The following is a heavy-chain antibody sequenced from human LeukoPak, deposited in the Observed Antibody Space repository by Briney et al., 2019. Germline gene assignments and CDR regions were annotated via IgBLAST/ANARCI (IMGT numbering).Heavy chain of an antibody. Sequence: ASVKVSCKASGYPFTGYYVHWLRQAPGQGLEWMGWINPNSGGTNYAQKFQGRVTMTRDTSISTAYMELSRLRSDDTAVYYCARGGALGVAIFAYWGQGTLVTVSS. V-gene: IGHV1-2*02. J-gene: IGHJ4*02. CDR2: INPNSGGT. CDR3: ARGGALGVAIFAY. D-gene: IGHD2-15*01. CDR1: GYPFTGYY.